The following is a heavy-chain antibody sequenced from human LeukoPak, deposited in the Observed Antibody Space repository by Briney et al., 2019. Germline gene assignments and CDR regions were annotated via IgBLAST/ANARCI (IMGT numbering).Heavy chain of an antibody. CDR2: IYYSGST. CDR3: ARQRFLEWYFDY. D-gene: IGHD3-3*01. J-gene: IGHJ4*02. CDR1: GRSISSYY. Sequence: SETLSLTCTVSGRSISSYYWTWIRQSPGKGLEWIGYIYYSGSTNYNPSLKSRVTISVDTSKNQFSLKLSSVTAADTAVYYCARQRFLEWYFDYWGQGTLVTVSS. V-gene: IGHV4-59*08.